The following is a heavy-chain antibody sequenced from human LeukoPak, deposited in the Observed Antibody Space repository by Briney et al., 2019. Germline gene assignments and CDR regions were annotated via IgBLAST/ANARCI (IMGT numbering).Heavy chain of an antibody. CDR2: IYYSGST. V-gene: IGHV4-31*03. D-gene: IGHD3-22*01. CDR3: ARDRGNYYDSSGYYSLDAFDI. Sequence: SETLSLTCTVSGGSISSGGYSWSWIRQHPGKGLGWIGYIYYSGSTYYNPSLKSRVTISVDTSKNQFSLKLSSVTAADTAVYYCARDRGNYYDSSGYYSLDAFDIWGQGTMVTVSS. J-gene: IGHJ3*02. CDR1: GGSISSGGYS.